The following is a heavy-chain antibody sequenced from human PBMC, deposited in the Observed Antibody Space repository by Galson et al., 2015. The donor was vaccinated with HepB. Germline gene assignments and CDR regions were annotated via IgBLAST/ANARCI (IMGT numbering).Heavy chain of an antibody. CDR1: GFTFNTYA. J-gene: IGHJ4*02. V-gene: IGHV3-64D*09. D-gene: IGHD3-22*01. CDR3: VKTTSDYYYMH. Sequence: LRLSCAASGFTFNTYAMHWVRQAPGKGLEYVSAISSDGSATYYTDSVKDRFTISRDDSKNTLSLQMSSLRVEDTAVYYCVKTTSDYYYMHWGQGTLVTVSS. CDR2: ISSDGSAT.